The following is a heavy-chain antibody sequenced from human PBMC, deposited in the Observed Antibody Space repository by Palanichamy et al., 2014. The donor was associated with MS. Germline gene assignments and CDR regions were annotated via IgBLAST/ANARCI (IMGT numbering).Heavy chain of an antibody. CDR2: IDGGNGNA. D-gene: IGHD6-19*01. J-gene: IGHJ4*02. Sequence: QVLLVQSGTEVKKPGASVKVSCKASGYTFHTYAMHWVRQAPGQRLEWMGWIDGGNGNAKYSQQFQGRVTLTRDRSATTAYLEVSSLKSEDTAVYYCARDQRDSSGWLQFDFWGQGSLVTVSS. V-gene: IGHV1-3*01. CDR3: ARDQRDSSGWLQFDF. CDR1: GYTFHTYA.